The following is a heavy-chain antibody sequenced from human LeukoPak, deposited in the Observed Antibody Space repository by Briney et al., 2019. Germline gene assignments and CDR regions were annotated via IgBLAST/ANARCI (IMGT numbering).Heavy chain of an antibody. CDR2: IHTSGST. Sequence: SETLSLTCTVSGGSSSGDFWSWIRQPAGKGLEGIGRIHTSGSTNYNPSLMSRVTMSLDTSKNQFSLRLSSVTAADTAVYYCARDNPARVTATLDYCGQGTLVTVSS. CDR1: GGSSSGDF. CDR3: ARDNPARVTATLDY. V-gene: IGHV4-4*07. J-gene: IGHJ4*02. D-gene: IGHD2-21*02.